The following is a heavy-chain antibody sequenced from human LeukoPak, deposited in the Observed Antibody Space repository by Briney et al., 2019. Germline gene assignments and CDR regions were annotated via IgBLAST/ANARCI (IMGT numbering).Heavy chain of an antibody. D-gene: IGHD6-13*01. CDR3: ARGVYAAAGHLDY. CDR2: INHSGST. J-gene: IGHJ4*02. CDR1: GGSFSGYY. V-gene: IGHV4-34*01. Sequence: PSETLSLTCAAYGGSFSGYYWSWIRQPPGKGLEWIGEINHSGSTNYNPSLKSRVTISVDTSENQFSLKLSSVTAADTAVYYCARGVYAAAGHLDYWGQGTLVTVSS.